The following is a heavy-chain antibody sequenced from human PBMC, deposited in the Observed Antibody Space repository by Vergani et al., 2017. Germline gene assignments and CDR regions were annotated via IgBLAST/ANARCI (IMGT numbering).Heavy chain of an antibody. Sequence: VQLVESGGGLVQPGGSLRLSCAASGFTFSSYGMHWVRQAPGKGLEWVAVIWYDGSNKYYADSVKGRFTISRDNSKNTLYLQMNSLRAEDTAVYYCAKTGDCSSTSCSDYWGQGTLVTVSS. J-gene: IGHJ4*02. CDR2: IWYDGSNK. V-gene: IGHV3-33*06. D-gene: IGHD2-2*01. CDR1: GFTFSSYG. CDR3: AKTGDCSSTSCSDY.